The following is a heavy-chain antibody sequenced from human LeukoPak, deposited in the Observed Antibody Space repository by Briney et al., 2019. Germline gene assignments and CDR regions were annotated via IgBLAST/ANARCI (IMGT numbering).Heavy chain of an antibody. Sequence: GGSLRLSCAASGFTFSSYSMNWVRQAPGKGLECVSYVSGSSSTIYYADSVKGRFTISRDNSKNTLYLQMNSLRAEDTAVYYCAKDWYCSSTSCSETYYYYYGMDVWGQGTTVTVSS. D-gene: IGHD2-2*01. CDR2: VSGSSSTI. CDR1: GFTFSSYS. V-gene: IGHV3-48*01. J-gene: IGHJ6*02. CDR3: AKDWYCSSTSCSETYYYYYGMDV.